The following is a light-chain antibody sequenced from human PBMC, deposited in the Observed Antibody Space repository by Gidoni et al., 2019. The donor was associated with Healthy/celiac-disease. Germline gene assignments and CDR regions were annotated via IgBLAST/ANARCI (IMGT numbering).Light chain of an antibody. CDR2: QDS. CDR3: QAWDSSTVV. J-gene: IGLJ2*01. CDR1: KLGDKY. V-gene: IGLV3-1*01. Sequence: SYVLTQPPSLSVPPGPTASITCAGDKLGDKYACWYQQKPGQSPVLVIYQDSKRPSGIPERFSGSNAGNTATLTISGTQAMDEADYYCQAWDSSTVVFGGGTKLTVL.